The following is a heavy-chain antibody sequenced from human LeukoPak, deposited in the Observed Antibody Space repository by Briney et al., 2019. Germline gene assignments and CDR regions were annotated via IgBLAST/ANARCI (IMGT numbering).Heavy chain of an antibody. CDR1: GFTFSSYS. Sequence: GGSLRLSCAASGFTFSSYSMNWVRQAPGKGLEWVSVIYPGGSTYYADSVKGRFTISRDNSKSTLYLQMNSLRVEDTAVYYCTGRGLYSSSWWAFDVXXXGTVVTVSS. J-gene: IGHJ3*01. V-gene: IGHV3-53*01. CDR3: TGRGLYSSSWWAFDV. D-gene: IGHD6-13*01. CDR2: IYPGGST.